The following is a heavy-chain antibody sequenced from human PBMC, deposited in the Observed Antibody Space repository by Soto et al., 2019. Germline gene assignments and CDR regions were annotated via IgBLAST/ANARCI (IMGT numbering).Heavy chain of an antibody. CDR1: GFTFSSHA. J-gene: IGHJ4*02. CDR3: FKDPGYCSSTSCLDFDY. V-gene: IGHV3-64D*06. CDR2: ISSNGGST. Sequence: GGALRLSWSAFGFTFSSHAIHWVRQAPGKGLEYVSAISSNGGSTYYADSVNGRFTISRDNSKNTLYLQMSSLRAEDTAVYYCFKDPGYCSSTSCLDFDYWGQGTLVTVSS. D-gene: IGHD2-2*01.